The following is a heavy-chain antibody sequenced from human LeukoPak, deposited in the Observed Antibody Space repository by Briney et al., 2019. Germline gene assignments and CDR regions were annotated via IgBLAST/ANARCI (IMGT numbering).Heavy chain of an antibody. J-gene: IGHJ4*02. D-gene: IGHD5-18*01. V-gene: IGHV3-23*01. CDR1: GFTFSSYA. CDR3: AKERAAMVTGIFDY. Sequence: GGSLRLSCAASGFTFSSYAMSWVRQAPGKGLEWVSAISGSGGSTYYADSVKGRFTISRDNSKNTLYLQMNSQRAEDTAVYSCAKERAAMVTGIFDYWGQGTLVTVSS. CDR2: ISGSGGST.